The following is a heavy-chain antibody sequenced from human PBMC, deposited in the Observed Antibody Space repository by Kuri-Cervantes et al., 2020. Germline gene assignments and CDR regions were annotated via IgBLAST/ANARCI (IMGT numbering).Heavy chain of an antibody. CDR3: ARDNFGSESNWFDP. J-gene: IGHJ5*02. V-gene: IGHV3-11*04. D-gene: IGHD3-10*01. CDR1: GFTFSDHY. Sequence: GESLKISCVASGFTFSDHYMDWVRQAPGKGLECVSYISSAGSTAYYSDSVRGRFTISRDNAKNSFYLQMNSLRVEDTAVYFCARDNFGSESNWFDPWGQGTLVTVSS. CDR2: ISSAGSTA.